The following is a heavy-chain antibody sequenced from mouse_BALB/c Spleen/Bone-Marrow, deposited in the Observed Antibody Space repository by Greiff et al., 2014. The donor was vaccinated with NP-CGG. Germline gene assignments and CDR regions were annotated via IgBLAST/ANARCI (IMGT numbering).Heavy chain of an antibody. V-gene: IGHV1-87*01. CDR1: GYTLTSYW. CDR2: IYPGDGDT. D-gene: IGHD2-4*01. Sequence: VQLQQSGAELARPGASVKLSCKASGYTLTSYWMQWVKQRPGQGLEWIGAIYPGDGDTRYTQKFKSKATLTADKSSSTAYMQLSSLASEDSAVYYCARWDDYDAWFAYWGQGTLVTVSA. CDR3: ARWDDYDAWFAY. J-gene: IGHJ3*01.